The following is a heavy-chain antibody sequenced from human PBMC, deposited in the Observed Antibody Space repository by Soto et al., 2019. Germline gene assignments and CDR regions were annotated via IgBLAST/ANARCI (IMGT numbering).Heavy chain of an antibody. CDR3: ARDRGQLWPLDY. CDR1: GGSISSHY. Sequence: SETLSLTCTVSGGSISSHYWTWIRQPAGKGLEWIGRIYTSGTTNYNPSLTSRVTMSVDTCKNQFSLNLTSVTAADTAVYYCARDRGQLWPLDYWGQGTLVTVSS. D-gene: IGHD5-18*01. V-gene: IGHV4-4*07. J-gene: IGHJ4*02. CDR2: IYTSGTT.